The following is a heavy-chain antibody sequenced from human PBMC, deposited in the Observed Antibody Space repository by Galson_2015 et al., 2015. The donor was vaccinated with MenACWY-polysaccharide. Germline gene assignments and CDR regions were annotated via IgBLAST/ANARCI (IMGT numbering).Heavy chain of an antibody. CDR2: IRSSGANT. CDR1: GFTFTSYA. J-gene: IGHJ5*02. D-gene: IGHD3-3*01. Sequence: SLRLPCAASGFTFTSYAMSWVRQAPGKGLEWVSAIRSSGANTYYADSVKGRFTISRDNSKNTLYLQMNSLRAEDTAVYYCAKDSTDFWSVAGRFDHRGQGTLVTVSS. V-gene: IGHV3-23*01. CDR3: AKDSTDFWSVAGRFDH.